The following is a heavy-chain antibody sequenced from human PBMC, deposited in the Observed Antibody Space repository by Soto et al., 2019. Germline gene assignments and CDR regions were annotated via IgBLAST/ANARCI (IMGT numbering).Heavy chain of an antibody. CDR3: AKDPDYGDYGNWFDP. D-gene: IGHD4-17*01. CDR2: ISYDGSNK. CDR1: GFTFSSYG. Sequence: QVQLVESGGGVVQPGRSLRLSCAASGFTFSSYGMHWVCQAPGKGLEWVAVISYDGSNKYYADSVKGRFTISRDNSKNTLYLQMNSLRAEDTAVYYCAKDPDYGDYGNWFDPWGQGTLVTVSS. J-gene: IGHJ5*02. V-gene: IGHV3-30*18.